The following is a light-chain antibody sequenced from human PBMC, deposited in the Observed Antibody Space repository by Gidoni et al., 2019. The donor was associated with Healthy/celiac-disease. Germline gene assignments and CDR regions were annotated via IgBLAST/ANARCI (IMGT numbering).Light chain of an antibody. CDR1: SSNIGSNT. V-gene: IGLV1-44*01. J-gene: IGLJ3*02. CDR3: AAWDDSLSWV. CDR2: SNN. Sequence: QSVLTQQPSASGTPGQRVTISCSGSSSNIGSNTVNWYQQLPGTAPKLLIYSNNQRPSVVPYRFSGSKSGTSASLAISGLQSEDEADYYCAAWDDSLSWVFGGGTKLTVL.